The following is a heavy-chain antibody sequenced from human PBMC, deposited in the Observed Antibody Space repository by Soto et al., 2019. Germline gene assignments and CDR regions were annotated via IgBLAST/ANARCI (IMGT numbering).Heavy chain of an antibody. CDR2: ISSSSSYI. D-gene: IGHD6-25*01. V-gene: IGHV3-21*01. Sequence: KTGGSLRLSCAASGFTFSSYSMNWVRQAPGKGLEWVSSISSSSSYIYYADSVKGRFTISRDNAKNSLYLQMNSLRAEDTAVYYCASGAKRLAPIDYWGQGTLVTVSS. J-gene: IGHJ4*02. CDR3: ASGAKRLAPIDY. CDR1: GFTFSSYS.